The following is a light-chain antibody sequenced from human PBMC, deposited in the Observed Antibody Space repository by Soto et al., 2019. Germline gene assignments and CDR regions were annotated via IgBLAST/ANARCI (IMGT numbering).Light chain of an antibody. CDR2: EVS. CDR3: SSYSSTTTL. J-gene: IGLJ2*01. CDR1: SPAFGV. Sequence: QSALTQPASVSGSPGQSITISCSGISPAFGVSWYQHFPGKAPELLIFEVSNRPSGVSTRFSGSKSGNMAFLTISGLQSEDEGLYHCSSYSSTTTLFGGGTKVTVL. V-gene: IGLV2-14*01.